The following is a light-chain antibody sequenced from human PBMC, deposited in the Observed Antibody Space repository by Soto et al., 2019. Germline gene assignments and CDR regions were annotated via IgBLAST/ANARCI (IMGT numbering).Light chain of an antibody. CDR3: SLYRSSSTL. CDR1: SIDRGSNNR. J-gene: IGLJ1*01. CDR2: EVS. V-gene: IGLV2-18*01. Sequence: QSVLTQPPSMSGTPGQSLTISCTGTSIDRGSNNRVSWYQQPPGTAPKLIIYEVSNRPSGVPDRFSGYKSGITASLTISGLQTEDDADYYCSLYRSSSTLFGTGTKVTVL.